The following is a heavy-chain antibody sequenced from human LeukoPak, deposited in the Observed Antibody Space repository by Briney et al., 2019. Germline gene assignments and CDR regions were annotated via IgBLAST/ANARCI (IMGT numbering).Heavy chain of an antibody. V-gene: IGHV3-33*01. CDR3: ARDSAADDNDFDV. J-gene: IGHJ3*01. CDR2: IWSHGNRK. D-gene: IGHD6-25*01. CDR1: GFSFSSYG. Sequence: GGSLRLSCIPSGFSFSSYGMHWVRQAPGKGLEWVAVIWSHGNRKHHSDSVEGRFAISRDNSKNILYLQMNNLRAEDTAPYYCARDSAADDNDFDVWGQGTMVTVSS.